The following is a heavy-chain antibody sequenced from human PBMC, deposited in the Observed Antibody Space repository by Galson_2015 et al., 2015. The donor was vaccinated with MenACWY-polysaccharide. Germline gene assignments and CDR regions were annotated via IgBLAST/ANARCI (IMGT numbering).Heavy chain of an antibody. D-gene: IGHD3-16*01. Sequence: GFTFSENWMHWVRPAPGKGLVWVSRISSDGRSTSYADFVKVRFYNSGDNSEHRLYLQMNSLSAEDTAVYYSARGGGRFPENYYFDYWGQGTLVTVSS. CDR3: ARGGGRFPENYYFDY. CDR2: ISSDGRST. V-gene: IGHV3-74*01. J-gene: IGHJ4*02. CDR1: GFTFSENW.